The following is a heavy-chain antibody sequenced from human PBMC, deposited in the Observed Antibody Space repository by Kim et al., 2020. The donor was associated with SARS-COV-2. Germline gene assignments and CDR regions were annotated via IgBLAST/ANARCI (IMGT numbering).Heavy chain of an antibody. J-gene: IGHJ3*02. CDR3: VPRGGCMNIMVVINSFD. D-gene: IGHD2-21*01. Sequence: GGSLRLSCAASGFTFSSYAMSWVRQAPGKGLEWVSCISLSGDITHYASSVSGRFTISRDNSRNTLYLQMNSLTAEDTAVYYCVPRGGCMNIMVVINSFD. V-gene: IGHV3-23*01. CDR2: ISLSGDIT. CDR1: GFTFSSYA.